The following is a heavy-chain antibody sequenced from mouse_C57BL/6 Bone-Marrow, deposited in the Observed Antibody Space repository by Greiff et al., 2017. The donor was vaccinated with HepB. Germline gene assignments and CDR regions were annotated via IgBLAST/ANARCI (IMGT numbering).Heavy chain of an antibody. CDR3: ARKHYGSRFYAMDY. CDR1: GYTFTSYW. Sequence: QVQLKQPGAELVEPGASVKMSCKASGYTFTSYWITWVKQRPGQGLEWIGDIYPGSGSTNYNEKFKSKATLTVDTSSSTAYMKLSSLTSEDSAVYYCARKHYGSRFYAMDYWGQGTSVTVSS. CDR2: IYPGSGST. J-gene: IGHJ4*01. V-gene: IGHV1-55*01. D-gene: IGHD1-1*01.